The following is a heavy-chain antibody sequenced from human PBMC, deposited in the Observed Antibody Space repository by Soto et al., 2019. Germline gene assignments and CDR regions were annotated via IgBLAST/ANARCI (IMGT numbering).Heavy chain of an antibody. CDR2: IIPIFGTA. CDR1: GVTFSSYA. V-gene: IGHV1-69*13. J-gene: IGHJ6*02. CDR3: AREVTHQLLVITPHYYYGMDV. D-gene: IGHD6-19*01. Sequence: SVKVSCKASGVTFSSYAISWVRQAPGQGLEWMGGIIPIFGTANYAQKFQGRVTITADESTSTAYMELSSLRSEDTAVYYCAREVTHQLLVITPHYYYGMDVWGQGTTVTVSS.